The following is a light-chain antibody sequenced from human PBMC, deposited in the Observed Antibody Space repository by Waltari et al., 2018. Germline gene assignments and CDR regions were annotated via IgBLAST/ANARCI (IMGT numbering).Light chain of an antibody. CDR1: SDINVGDFN. V-gene: IGLV5-37*01. CDR3: MFWPSNVWV. J-gene: IGLJ3*02. CDR2: YNSDSEK. Sequence: QPVLTQPPSSSASPGESARLTCTLPSDINVGDFNIYWYQQKPGSPPRFLLYYNSDSEKAQGYGVPCRFSGSKDGSANAGILLVSGLQSEDEADYYCMFWPSNVWVFGGGTKLTVL.